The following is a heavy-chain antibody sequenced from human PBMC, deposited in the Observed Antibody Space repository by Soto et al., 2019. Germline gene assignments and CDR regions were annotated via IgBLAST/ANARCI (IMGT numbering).Heavy chain of an antibody. J-gene: IGHJ4*02. CDR2: ISWNSGSI. CDR3: AKGRGNSWYAPFDY. V-gene: IGHV3-9*01. D-gene: IGHD6-13*01. Sequence: GCSLRLSCAASGFTFSSYAMSWVRQAPGKGLEWVSGISWNSGSIGYADSVKGRFTISRDNAKNSLYLQMNSLRAEDTALYYCAKGRGNSWYAPFDYWGQGTLVTVSS. CDR1: GFTFSSYA.